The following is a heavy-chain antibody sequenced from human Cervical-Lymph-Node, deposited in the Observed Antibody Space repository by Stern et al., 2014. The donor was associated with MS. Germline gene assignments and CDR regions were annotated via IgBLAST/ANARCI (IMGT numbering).Heavy chain of an antibody. Sequence: VQLVESGPGLVKPSQTLSLTCTVSGGSISSGSYYWSWIRQPAGKGLEWIGRIYTSGSTNYNPSLKRRLTISVDTSKTQFSLKLSSVTAADTAVYYCARVMRAGYYYYGMDVWGQGTTVTVSS. V-gene: IGHV4-61*02. CDR1: GGSISSGSYY. CDR3: ARVMRAGYYYYGMDV. CDR2: IYTSGST. J-gene: IGHJ6*02.